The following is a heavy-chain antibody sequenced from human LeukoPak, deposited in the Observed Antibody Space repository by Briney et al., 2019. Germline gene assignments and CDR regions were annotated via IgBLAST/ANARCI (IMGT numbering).Heavy chain of an antibody. V-gene: IGHV3-30*18. CDR2: ISYDGSNK. Sequence: PGRSLRLSCAASGFTFSSYGMHWVRQAPGKGLEWVAVISYDGSNKYYADSVKGRFTISRDNSKNTLYLQMNSLRAEDTAVYYCAKDDVWLVDYWGQGTQVTVSS. CDR3: AKDDVWLVDY. D-gene: IGHD5-18*01. CDR1: GFTFSSYG. J-gene: IGHJ4*02.